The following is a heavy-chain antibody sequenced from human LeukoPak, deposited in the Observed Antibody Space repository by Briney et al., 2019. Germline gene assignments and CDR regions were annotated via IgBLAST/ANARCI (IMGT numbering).Heavy chain of an antibody. CDR2: IYYSGST. V-gene: IGHV4-39*01. CDR3: ARAGGGGSGTRSHWFDP. CDR1: GGSISSSSYY. J-gene: IGHJ5*02. Sequence: PSETLSLTCTVSGGSISSSSYYWGWIRQPPGKGLEWIGSIYYSGSTYYNPSLKSRVTISVDTSKNQFSLKLSSVTAADTAVYFCARAGGGGSGTRSHWFDPWGQGTLVTVSS. D-gene: IGHD3-10*01.